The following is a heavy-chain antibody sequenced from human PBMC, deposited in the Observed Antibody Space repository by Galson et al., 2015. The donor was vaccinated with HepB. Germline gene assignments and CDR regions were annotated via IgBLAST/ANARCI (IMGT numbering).Heavy chain of an antibody. CDR2: TYYRSEWYN. D-gene: IGHD6-13*01. J-gene: IGHJ4*02. CDR1: GDSVSSNSAA. Sequence: CAISGDSVSSNSAAWNWIRQSPSRGLEWLGRTYYRSEWYNDYAVSVKSRITINPDTSKNQFSLQLNSVTPEDTAVYYCARVRYSSSWYTFDYWGQGTLVTVSS. V-gene: IGHV6-1*01. CDR3: ARVRYSSSWYTFDY.